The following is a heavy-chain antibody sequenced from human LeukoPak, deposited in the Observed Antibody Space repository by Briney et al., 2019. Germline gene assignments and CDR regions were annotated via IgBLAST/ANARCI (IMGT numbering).Heavy chain of an antibody. J-gene: IGHJ3*02. CDR1: GGSISSYY. CDR3: ARHSTYETDAFDI. D-gene: IGHD3-3*01. Sequence: SETLSLTCTVSGGSISSYYWSWIRQPPGKGLEWIGYIYYSGSTNYNPSLKSRVTISVDTSKNQFSLKLSSVTAADTAVYYCARHSTYETDAFDIWGQGTMVTVSS. V-gene: IGHV4-59*08. CDR2: IYYSGST.